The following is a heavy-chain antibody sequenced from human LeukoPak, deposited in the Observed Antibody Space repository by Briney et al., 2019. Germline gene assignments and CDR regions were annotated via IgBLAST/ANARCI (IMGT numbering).Heavy chain of an antibody. CDR3: ARHNNLGLRGNWFDP. D-gene: IGHD3-16*01. J-gene: IGHJ5*02. CDR2: IFYRGST. CDR1: GFSFSSLH. V-gene: IGHV4-59*08. Sequence: GSLRLSCAAAGFSFSSLHMSWIRQPPGKGLEWIGYIFYRGSTNYNPSLKSRVTISLDSSKNQFSLSLTSVTAADTAIYYCARHNNLGLRGNWFDPWGQGTLVSVSS.